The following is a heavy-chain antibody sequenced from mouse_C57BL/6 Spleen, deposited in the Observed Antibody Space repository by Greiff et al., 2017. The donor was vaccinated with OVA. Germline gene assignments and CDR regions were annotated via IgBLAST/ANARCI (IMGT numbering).Heavy chain of an antibody. V-gene: IGHV1-75*01. CDR3: ARKTGTTVVATDYYAMDY. J-gene: IGHJ4*01. CDR1: GYTFTDYY. Sequence: VQLQQSGPELVKPGASVKISCKASGYTFTDYYINWVKQRPGQGLEWIGWIFPGSGSTYYNEKFKGKATLTVDKSSSTAYMLLSSLTSEDSAVYFCARKTGTTVVATDYYAMDYCGQGTSVTVSS. CDR2: IFPGSGST. D-gene: IGHD1-1*01.